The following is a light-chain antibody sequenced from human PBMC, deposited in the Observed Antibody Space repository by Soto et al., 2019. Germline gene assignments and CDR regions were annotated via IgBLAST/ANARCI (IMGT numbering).Light chain of an antibody. V-gene: IGKV3-15*01. J-gene: IGKJ2*01. Sequence: EIEMTQSPATLSVSPGERATLSCRASQSVSSNLAWYQQKPGQAPRLLIYGASTRATGIPDRISGSGSGTEFTLTISSLQSEDFAVYECQQYIDWPETFGQGTKVEIK. CDR2: GAS. CDR1: QSVSSN. CDR3: QQYIDWPET.